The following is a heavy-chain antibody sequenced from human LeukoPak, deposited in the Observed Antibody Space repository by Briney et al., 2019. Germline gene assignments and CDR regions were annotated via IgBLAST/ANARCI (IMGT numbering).Heavy chain of an antibody. J-gene: IGHJ4*02. CDR3: ATATLYCSGGSCYPNYFDY. V-gene: IGHV4-59*01. CDR2: IYYSGST. D-gene: IGHD2-15*01. Sequence: PSETLSLTCTVSAGSISSYYWSWIRQPPGKGREWIGYIYYSGSTKYNPPLKSRVTISGDTSKNQLSLKLSTVTAADTAVYYCATATLYCSGGSCYPNYFDYWGQGTLVTVSS. CDR1: AGSISSYY.